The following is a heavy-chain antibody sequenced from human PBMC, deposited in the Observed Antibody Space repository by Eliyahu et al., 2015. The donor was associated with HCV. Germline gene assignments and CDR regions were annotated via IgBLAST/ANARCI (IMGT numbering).Heavy chain of an antibody. CDR3: ARGGDGYKEGAFDI. V-gene: IGHV6-1*01. CDR2: TYYKSKWYN. CDR1: GDSXSSXSGS. Sequence: QIQLQQSGPGLVXPSQXPXXTCAXXGDSXSSXSGSWNWLRQSPSRGLEWLGRTYYKSKWYNDYAMSVNSRITINPDTSKNQFSLQLNSATPEDTAVYYCARGGDGYKEGAFDIWGQGTMVTVSS. J-gene: IGHJ3*02. D-gene: IGHD5-24*01.